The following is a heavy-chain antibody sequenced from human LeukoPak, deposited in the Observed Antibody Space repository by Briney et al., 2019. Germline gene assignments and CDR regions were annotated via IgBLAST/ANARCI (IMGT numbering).Heavy chain of an antibody. J-gene: IGHJ4*02. CDR3: ARYYYDSGGPGLDY. CDR1: GFTVSSNY. Sequence: GGSLRLSCAASGFTVSSNYMSWVRQAPGKGLEWVSVIYSGGNTYYADSVKGRFTISRDNSKNTLYLQMNSLRAEDTAVYYCARYYYDSGGPGLDYWGQGTLVTVSS. D-gene: IGHD3-22*01. CDR2: IYSGGNT. V-gene: IGHV3-66*01.